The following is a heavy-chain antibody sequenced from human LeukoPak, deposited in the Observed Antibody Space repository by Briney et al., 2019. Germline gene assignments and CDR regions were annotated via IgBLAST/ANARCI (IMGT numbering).Heavy chain of an antibody. D-gene: IGHD2-15*01. CDR1: GGSFSGYY. V-gene: IGHV4-34*01. CDR2: INHSGST. Sequence: SETLSLTCAVYGGSFSGYYWSWIRQPPGKGLEWIGEINHSGSTNYNPSLESRVTISVDTSKNQFSLKLSSVTAADTAVYYCARGDPGYCSGGSCYSPPIQHWGQGTLVTVSS. CDR3: ARGDPGYCSGGSCYSPPIQH. J-gene: IGHJ1*01.